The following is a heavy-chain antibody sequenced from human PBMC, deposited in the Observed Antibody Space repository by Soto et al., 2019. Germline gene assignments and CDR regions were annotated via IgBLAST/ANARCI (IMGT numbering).Heavy chain of an antibody. CDR3: ARSPVDKYMIYGSEP. CDR2: VYFSGST. J-gene: IGHJ5*02. D-gene: IGHD3-16*01. V-gene: IGHV4-61*08. CDR1: GDSVSSGDYY. Sequence: SETLSLTCSVSGDSVSSGDYYWSWIRQPPGKGLEWIGHVYFSGSTNYIPSLKSRLTMSVDTAKNQFSLKLNSVTAADTAVYYCARSPVDKYMIYGSEPWG.